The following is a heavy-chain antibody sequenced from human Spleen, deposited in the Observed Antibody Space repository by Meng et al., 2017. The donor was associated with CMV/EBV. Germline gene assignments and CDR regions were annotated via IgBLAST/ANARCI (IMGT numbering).Heavy chain of an antibody. CDR2: IYPASGGT. J-gene: IGHJ4*02. D-gene: IGHD3-22*01. CDR1: GYTFTGHY. V-gene: IGHV1-2*02. Sequence: SCKASGYTFTGHYLHWVRQAPGQGLEWMGWIYPASGGTNYAQKFQGRVTMTRDTSTSTVYMELSSLRSEDTAVYYCARANYYDPFGYWGQGTLVTVSS. CDR3: ARANYYDPFGY.